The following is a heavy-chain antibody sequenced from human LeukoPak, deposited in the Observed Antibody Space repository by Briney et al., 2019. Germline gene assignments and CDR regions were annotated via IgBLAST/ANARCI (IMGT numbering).Heavy chain of an antibody. Sequence: GGSLRLSCAVSGFTVSSNYMSWVRQAPGKGLEWVSVIYSGGSTYYADSVKGRFTISRDNSKNTLYLQMKSLRAEDTAIYYCAKIGYDDPPLDYWGQGTLVTVSS. J-gene: IGHJ4*02. CDR3: AKIGYDDPPLDY. V-gene: IGHV3-53*01. D-gene: IGHD3-22*01. CDR2: IYSGGST. CDR1: GFTVSSNY.